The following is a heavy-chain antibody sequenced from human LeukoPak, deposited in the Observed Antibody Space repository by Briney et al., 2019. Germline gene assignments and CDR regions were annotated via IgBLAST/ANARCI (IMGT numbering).Heavy chain of an antibody. V-gene: IGHV3-30*18. D-gene: IGHD6-19*01. CDR2: ISYDGSNK. CDR1: GFTFSSYG. J-gene: IGHJ4*02. Sequence: GRSLRLSCAASGFTFSSYGMHWVRQAPGKGLEWVAVISYDGSNKYYADSVKGRFTISRDNSKNTLYLQMNSLRAEDTAVYYCGKDGSIAVAGYFDYWGQGTLVTVSS. CDR3: GKDGSIAVAGYFDY.